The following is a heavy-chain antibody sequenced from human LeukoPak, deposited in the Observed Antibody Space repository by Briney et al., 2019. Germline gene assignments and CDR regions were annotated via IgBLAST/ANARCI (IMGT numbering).Heavy chain of an antibody. Sequence: SETLSLTCAVYSGSFSGYYWSWIRQPPGKGLEWIGEINHSGSTNYNPSLRSRVTISVDTSKNQFSLKLSSVTAADTAVYYCARDGSEQGYYDSSGYYRSGWFDPWGQGTLVTVSS. CDR1: SGSFSGYY. V-gene: IGHV4-34*01. CDR2: INHSGST. D-gene: IGHD3-22*01. J-gene: IGHJ5*02. CDR3: ARDGSEQGYYDSSGYYRSGWFDP.